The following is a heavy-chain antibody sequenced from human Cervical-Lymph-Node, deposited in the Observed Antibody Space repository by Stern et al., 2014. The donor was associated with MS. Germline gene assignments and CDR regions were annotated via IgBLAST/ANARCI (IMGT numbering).Heavy chain of an antibody. CDR3: AREALAAAGLDY. V-gene: IGHV4-59*01. CDR1: GGSISSYY. J-gene: IGHJ4*02. Sequence: QVQLQESGPGLVKPSETLSLTCTVSGGSISSYYWSWIRQPPGKGLAWIGYIYYSGSTNYNPSLKSRVTISVDTSKNQFSLKLSSVTAADTAVYYCAREALAAAGLDYWGQGTLVTVSS. CDR2: IYYSGST. D-gene: IGHD6-13*01.